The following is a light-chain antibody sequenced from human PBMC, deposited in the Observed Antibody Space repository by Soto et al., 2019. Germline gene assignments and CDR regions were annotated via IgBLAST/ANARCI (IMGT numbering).Light chain of an antibody. Sequence: DIQMTQSPSTLSASVGDRVTSTSRASHSISSWLVWHQPKPGKAPQLLIYTASSLESGVPSRFSGSGFGIEFTLTISSLQPDDFAPYYCQQYNSSFGPGTKVDIK. CDR3: QQYNSS. J-gene: IGKJ1*01. CDR2: TAS. V-gene: IGKV1-5*03. CDR1: HSISSW.